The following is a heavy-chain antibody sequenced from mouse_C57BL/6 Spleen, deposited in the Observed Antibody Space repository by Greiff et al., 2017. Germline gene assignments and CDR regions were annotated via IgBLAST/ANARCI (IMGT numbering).Heavy chain of an antibody. D-gene: IGHD1-1*01. CDR1: GYTFTSYW. CDR3: ALITTVVAFDD. CDR2: IDPSDSYT. Sequence: QVQLQQPGAELVMPGASVKLSCKASGYTFTSYWMHWVKQRPGQGLEWIGEIDPSDSYTNYNQKFKGKSTLTVDKSSSTAYMQLSSLTSEDSAVYYCALITTVVAFDDWGQGTTLTVSS. V-gene: IGHV1-69*01. J-gene: IGHJ2*01.